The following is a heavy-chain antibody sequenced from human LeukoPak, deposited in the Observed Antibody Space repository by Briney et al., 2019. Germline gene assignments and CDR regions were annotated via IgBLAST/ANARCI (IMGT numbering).Heavy chain of an antibody. Sequence: GGSLRLSCAASGFTFSSYAMHWVRQAPGKGLEWVAVISYDGSNKYYADSVKGRFTISRDNSKNTLYLQMNSLRAEDTAVYYCVKDDSSAWYARDDYWGQGTLVTVSS. V-gene: IGHV3-30-3*01. CDR3: VKDDSSAWYARDDY. J-gene: IGHJ4*02. D-gene: IGHD6-19*01. CDR1: GFTFSSYA. CDR2: ISYDGSNK.